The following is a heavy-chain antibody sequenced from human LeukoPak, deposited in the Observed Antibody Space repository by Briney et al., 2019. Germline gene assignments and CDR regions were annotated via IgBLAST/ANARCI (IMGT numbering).Heavy chain of an antibody. J-gene: IGHJ4*02. Sequence: GSLRLSCAASGFTFSSYAMHWVRQAPGKGLEWVAVISYDGSNKYYADSVKGRFTISRDNSKNTLYLQMNSLRAEDTAVYYCARDWEAQAGDDSSGYLGYWGQGTLVTVSS. CDR3: ARDWEAQAGDDSSGYLGY. V-gene: IGHV3-30-3*01. D-gene: IGHD3-22*01. CDR1: GFTFSSYA. CDR2: ISYDGSNK.